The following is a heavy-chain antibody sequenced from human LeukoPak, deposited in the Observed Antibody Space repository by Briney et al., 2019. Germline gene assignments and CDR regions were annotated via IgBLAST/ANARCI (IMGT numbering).Heavy chain of an antibody. CDR1: GFTFDDYA. CDR3: AKAYSSSPYYFDY. V-gene: IGHV3-9*01. J-gene: IGHJ4*02. Sequence: GRSLRLSCAASGFTFDDYAMHWVRQAPGKGLEWVSGISWNSGNIGYADSVKGRFTISRDNAKNPLYLQMNSLRAEDTALYYCAKAYSSSPYYFDYWGQGTLVTVSS. CDR2: ISWNSGNI. D-gene: IGHD6-13*01.